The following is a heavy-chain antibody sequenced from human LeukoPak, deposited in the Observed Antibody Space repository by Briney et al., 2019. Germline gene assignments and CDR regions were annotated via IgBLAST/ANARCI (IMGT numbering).Heavy chain of an antibody. J-gene: IGHJ4*02. V-gene: IGHV4-59*01. D-gene: IGHD4-23*01. CDR2: IYYSGST. Sequence: PSETLSLTCTVSGGSISSYYWSWIRQPPWKGLEWIGYIYYSGSTNYNPSLKSRVTISVDTSKNQFSLKLSSVTAADTAVYYCARATVAPYYFDYWGQGTLVTVSS. CDR1: GGSISSYY. CDR3: ARATVAPYYFDY.